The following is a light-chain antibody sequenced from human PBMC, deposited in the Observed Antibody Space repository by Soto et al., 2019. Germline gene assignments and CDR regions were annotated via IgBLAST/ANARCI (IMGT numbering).Light chain of an antibody. CDR2: QAS. V-gene: IGKV1-5*03. J-gene: IGKJ2*01. CDR3: QQYNAYST. Sequence: DITMTQSPSTLSACVGDRVTITCRASQSIRSWLAWYQQKPGKAPKLLIYQASTLGSGVPSRFSGSGSGTEFTLTISSLQPDDFATYYCQQYNAYSTFGQGTKLEIK. CDR1: QSIRSW.